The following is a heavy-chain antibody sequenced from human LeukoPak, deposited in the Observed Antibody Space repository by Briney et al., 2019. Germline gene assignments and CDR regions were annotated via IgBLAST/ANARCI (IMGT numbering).Heavy chain of an antibody. CDR1: GFTFRSYS. V-gene: IGHV3-48*04. CDR2: ISSSSSTI. D-gene: IGHD1-26*01. J-gene: IGHJ4*02. Sequence: GWSLPVSRPTSGFTFRSYSMNWVRQAPGKGREGVSYISSSSSTIYYADSVKGRFTISRDNAKNSLYLQMNSLRAEDTAVYYCARDKLVGATPFDYWGQGTLVTVSS. CDR3: ARDKLVGATPFDY.